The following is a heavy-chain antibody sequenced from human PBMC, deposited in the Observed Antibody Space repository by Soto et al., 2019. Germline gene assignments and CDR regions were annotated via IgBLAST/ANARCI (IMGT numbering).Heavy chain of an antibody. CDR2: ISYDGSNK. CDR1: GFTFSSYG. J-gene: IGHJ4*02. CDR3: AKDRQREKGYSYEFGVDY. D-gene: IGHD5-18*01. Sequence: QVQLVESGGGVVQPGRSLRLSCAASGFTFSSYGMHWVRQAPGKGLEWVAVISYDGSNKYYADSVKGRFTISRDNSENTLYLQMNSLRAEDTAVYYCAKDRQREKGYSYEFGVDYWGQGTLVTFSS. V-gene: IGHV3-30*18.